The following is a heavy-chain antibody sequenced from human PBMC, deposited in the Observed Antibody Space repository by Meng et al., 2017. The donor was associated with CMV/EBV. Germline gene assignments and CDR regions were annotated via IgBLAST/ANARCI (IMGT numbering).Heavy chain of an antibody. J-gene: IGHJ4*02. CDR1: GYTCTGYY. Sequence: KISCKASGYTCTGYYLHWVRQAPGQGLEWMGWINPNSGGTNYAQKFQGRVTMTRDTSISTAYMELSRLRSDDTAVYYCAREALMYDYWGQGTLVTVSS. D-gene: IGHD2-8*01. CDR2: INPNSGGT. CDR3: AREALMYDY. V-gene: IGHV1-2*02.